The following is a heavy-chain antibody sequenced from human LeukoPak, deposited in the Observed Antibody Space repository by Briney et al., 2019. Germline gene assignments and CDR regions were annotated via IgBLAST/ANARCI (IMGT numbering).Heavy chain of an antibody. J-gene: IGHJ4*02. CDR2: INPNSGGT. V-gene: IGHV1-2*02. CDR3: ARVGRDYDFWSGYYSY. Sequence: ASXXVSCKASGYTFTGYYMHWVRQAPGQGLEWMGWINPNSGGTNYAQKFQGRVTMTRDTSISTAYMELSRLRSDDTAVYYCARVGRDYDFWSGYYSYWGQGTLVTVSS. D-gene: IGHD3-3*01. CDR1: GYTFTGYY.